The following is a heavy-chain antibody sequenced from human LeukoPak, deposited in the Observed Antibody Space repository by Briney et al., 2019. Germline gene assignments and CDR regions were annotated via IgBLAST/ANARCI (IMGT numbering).Heavy chain of an antibody. CDR3: ARGGRIAVGENWFDP. Sequence: PSETLSLTCTVSGGSISSYYWSWIRQPPGKGLEWIGYIYHSGSTYYNPSLKSRVTISVDRSKNQFSLKLSSVTAADTAVYYCARGGRIAVGENWFDPWGQGTLVTVSS. D-gene: IGHD6-19*01. V-gene: IGHV4-59*12. CDR2: IYHSGST. CDR1: GGSISSYY. J-gene: IGHJ5*02.